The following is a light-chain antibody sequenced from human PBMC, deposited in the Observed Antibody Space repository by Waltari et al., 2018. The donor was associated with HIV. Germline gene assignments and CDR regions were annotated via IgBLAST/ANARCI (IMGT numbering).Light chain of an antibody. CDR3: QQYYYTPYS. Sequence: DIVMTEYPDSLAVSLGDRATINFQSCASLLYTTNNNNYVGWFQQKPGQPPKLLIYWASIRDSGVPDRFRGSGSGTDFTLTISNLQAEDVAVYYCQQYYYTPYSFGQGTKLEIK. CDR1: ASLLYTTNNNNY. J-gene: IGKJ2*03. V-gene: IGKV4-1*01. CDR2: WAS.